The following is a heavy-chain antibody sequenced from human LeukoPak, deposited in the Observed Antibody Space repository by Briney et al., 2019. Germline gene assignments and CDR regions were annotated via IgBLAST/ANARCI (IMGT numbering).Heavy chain of an antibody. Sequence: GSLRLSCTASGFTFSSYAMTWVRQAPGKGLEWVSAISGSATVAYHADSVKGRFTISRDNSKNTLYLQMNSLRAEDTALYYCAREYYYGSGSYSPWGQGILVTVSS. CDR2: ISGSATVA. D-gene: IGHD3-10*01. V-gene: IGHV3-23*01. CDR1: GFTFSSYA. CDR3: AREYYYGSGSYSP. J-gene: IGHJ5*02.